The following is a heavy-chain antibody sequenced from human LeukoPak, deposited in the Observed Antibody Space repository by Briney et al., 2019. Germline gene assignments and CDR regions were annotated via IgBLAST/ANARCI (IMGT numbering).Heavy chain of an antibody. CDR1: GFTVSSNY. CDR3: ARDSRFDGDHLDY. Sequence: GGFLRLSCAASGFTVSSNYMSWVRQAPGKGLEWVSVIYSGGSTYYADSVKGRFTISRDNAKNSLYLQMNSLRAEDTAVYYCARDSRFDGDHLDYWGQGTLVTVSS. D-gene: IGHD4-17*01. V-gene: IGHV3-53*01. CDR2: IYSGGST. J-gene: IGHJ4*02.